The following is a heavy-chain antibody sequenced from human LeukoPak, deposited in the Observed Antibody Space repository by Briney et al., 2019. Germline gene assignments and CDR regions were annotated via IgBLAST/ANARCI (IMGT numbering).Heavy chain of an antibody. Sequence: SGPTLVNPTQTLTLTCTFSGFSFSTSGMCVSWIRQPPGKALEWLARIDWDDDKHYNTSLRTRLTITKDTSKNQVVLTMTNMDLVDTATYYCALRDSSGYYDVWGQGTLVTVSS. D-gene: IGHD3-22*01. CDR1: GFSFSTSGMC. J-gene: IGHJ4*02. CDR2: IDWDDDK. CDR3: ALRDSSGYYDV. V-gene: IGHV2-70*11.